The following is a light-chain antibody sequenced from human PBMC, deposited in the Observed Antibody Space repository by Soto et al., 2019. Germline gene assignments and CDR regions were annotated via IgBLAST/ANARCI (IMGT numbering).Light chain of an antibody. CDR3: SSYTSSSTRLCV. J-gene: IGLJ2*01. Sequence: QSVLTQPASVSGSPGQSITISCTGTSSDVGGYNYVSWYQQHPGKAPKLMIYDVSNRPSGVSNRFSGSKSGNTASLTISGLQAEDEADYDCSSYTSSSTRLCVFGGGTKVTVL. CDR1: SSDVGGYNY. CDR2: DVS. V-gene: IGLV2-14*01.